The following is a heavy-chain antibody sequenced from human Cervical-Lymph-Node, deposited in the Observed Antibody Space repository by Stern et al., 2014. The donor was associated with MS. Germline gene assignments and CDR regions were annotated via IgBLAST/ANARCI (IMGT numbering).Heavy chain of an antibody. CDR3: VRRRDSDSYDTFDI. CDR2: IYPADSDT. V-gene: IGHV5-51*01. D-gene: IGHD3-22*01. J-gene: IGHJ3*02. Sequence: EVQLEESGAEVKKPGESLKISCKTSGYSFSHFWIGWVRQMPGKGLEWVGIIYPADSDTTYSPSFQGQVTISADVSISTASLQWSSLKASDTAMYYCVRRRDSDSYDTFDIWGQGTMLTVSS. CDR1: GYSFSHFW.